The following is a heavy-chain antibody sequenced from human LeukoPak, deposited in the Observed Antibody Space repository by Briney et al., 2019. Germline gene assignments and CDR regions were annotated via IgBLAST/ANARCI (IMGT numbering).Heavy chain of an antibody. D-gene: IGHD6-19*01. Sequence: CAASGFTFDXHXXHWVRHAPGKXXXXXSGISWNSGSIGYADSVKGRFTISRDNAKNSLYLQMNSLRAEDTALYYCAKVSSGWYSGFDYWGQGTLVTVSS. V-gene: IGHV3-9*01. CDR2: ISWNSGSI. CDR1: GFTFDXHX. CDR3: AKVSSGWYSGFDY. J-gene: IGHJ4*02.